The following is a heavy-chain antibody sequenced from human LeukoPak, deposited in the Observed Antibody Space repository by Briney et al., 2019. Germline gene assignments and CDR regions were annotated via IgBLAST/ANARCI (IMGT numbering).Heavy chain of an antibody. CDR1: GFTFSSYA. V-gene: IGHV3-66*01. CDR3: ARDLVGDY. J-gene: IGHJ4*02. D-gene: IGHD2-15*01. Sequence: GGSLRLSCAASGFTFSSYAMHWVRQAPGKGLEWVSVIYSGGSTYYADSVKGRFTISRDNSKNTLYLQMNSLRAEDTAVYYCARDLVGDYWGQGTLVTASS. CDR2: IYSGGST.